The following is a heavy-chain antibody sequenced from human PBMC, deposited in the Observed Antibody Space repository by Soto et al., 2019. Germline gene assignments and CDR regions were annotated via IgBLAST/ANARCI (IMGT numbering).Heavy chain of an antibody. CDR3: ARVYSGYVFRVWFDS. V-gene: IGHV4-31*03. CDR2: IYYSGIT. Sequence: QVQLQESGQGLGKPSQTLSLTCNVSGGYISIGSYYWIWIRQQPRKGLEWIGYIYYSGITYNNPSLKSRVTISVDTSENQFSLKLSSVIDADTAVYYCARVYSGYVFRVWFDSWGQGSLVTVSS. D-gene: IGHD5-12*01. CDR1: GGYISIGSYY. J-gene: IGHJ5*01.